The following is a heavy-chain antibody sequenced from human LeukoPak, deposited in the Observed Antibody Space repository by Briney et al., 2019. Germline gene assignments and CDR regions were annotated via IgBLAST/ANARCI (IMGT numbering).Heavy chain of an antibody. Sequence: GESLKISCKGSGYSFTSYWISWVRQMPGKGLEWMGIIYPGDSDTRYSPSFQGQVTISADKSISTAYLQWSSLKASDTAMYYCARRASGTYYYYGMDVWGQGTTVTVSS. V-gene: IGHV5-51*01. J-gene: IGHJ6*02. CDR1: GYSFTSYW. CDR2: IYPGDSDT. CDR3: ARRASGTYYYYGMDV. D-gene: IGHD6-13*01.